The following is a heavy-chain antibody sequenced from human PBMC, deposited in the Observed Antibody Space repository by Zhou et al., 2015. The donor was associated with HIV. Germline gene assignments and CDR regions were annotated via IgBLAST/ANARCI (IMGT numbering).Heavy chain of an antibody. J-gene: IGHJ4*02. Sequence: QVQLVESGGGVVQPGRSLRLSCAASGFTFDRYGIHWVRQAPGKGLEWVAHISYDGSLRWHADSVKGRFIISRDNSKSTLYLQMNSLRVEDTAVYYCARGTSRPGMDYWGQGTWSPSPQ. CDR1: GFTFDRYG. CDR2: ISYDGSLR. V-gene: IGHV3-30*03. CDR3: ARGTSRPGMDY. D-gene: IGHD2-2*01.